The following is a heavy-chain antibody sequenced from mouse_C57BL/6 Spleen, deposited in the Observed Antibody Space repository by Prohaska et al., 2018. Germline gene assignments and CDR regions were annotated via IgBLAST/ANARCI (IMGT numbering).Heavy chain of an antibody. CDR3: ARGGLGFDY. CDR1: GYTFTDYY. V-gene: IGHV1-26*01. J-gene: IGHJ2*01. D-gene: IGHD4-1*01. CDR2: INPNNGGT. Sequence: KISCKASGYTFTDYYMNWVQHSHGKSLEWIGEINPNNGGTSYNQKFKGKATLTVDKSSSTAYMELRSLTSEDSAVYYCARGGLGFDYWGQGTTLTVSS.